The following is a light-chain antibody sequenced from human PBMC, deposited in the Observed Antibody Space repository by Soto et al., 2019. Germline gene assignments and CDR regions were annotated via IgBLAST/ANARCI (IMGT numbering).Light chain of an antibody. CDR2: GAS. CDR3: QQFRSSPPVT. CDR1: QSVSSSY. V-gene: IGKV3-20*01. Sequence: EIVLTQSPGTLSLSPGERATLSCRASQSVSSSYLAWYQQKPGQAPRLLIYGASSRATGIPDRFSGSGSGTDFTLTISSLEPEDFAVYYCQQFRSSPPVTFGGGTKVEIK. J-gene: IGKJ4*01.